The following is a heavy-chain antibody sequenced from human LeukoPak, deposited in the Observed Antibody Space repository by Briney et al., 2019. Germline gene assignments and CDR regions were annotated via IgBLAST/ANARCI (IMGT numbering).Heavy chain of an antibody. Sequence: ASVKVSCKASGYTFTSYGIRWVRQAPGQGLEWMGWISAYNGNTNYAQKLQGRVTITTDTSTSTDYMELRSLRSDDTAVYYCARVAARYSSSWYIYWGQGTLVTVSS. J-gene: IGHJ4*02. CDR2: ISAYNGNT. CDR3: ARVAARYSSSWYIY. D-gene: IGHD6-13*01. CDR1: GYTFTSYG. V-gene: IGHV1-18*01.